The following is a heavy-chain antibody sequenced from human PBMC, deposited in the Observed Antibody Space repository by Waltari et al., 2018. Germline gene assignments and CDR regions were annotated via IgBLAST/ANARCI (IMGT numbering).Heavy chain of an antibody. D-gene: IGHD3-10*01. Sequence: VQLVQSGAEVKKPGSSVQGAFKASGGTFSSYAISWVRQAPGQGREWMGLVGRGGGETLDAGKFEGRVCIPADTSTDTDYMELSSLRSEDTAVYYCATAAPVQGGRSLGYWGQGTLVPVSS. CDR1: GGTFSSYA. CDR2: VGRGGGET. V-gene: IGHV1-69-2*01. J-gene: IGHJ4*02. CDR3: ATAAPVQGGRSLGY.